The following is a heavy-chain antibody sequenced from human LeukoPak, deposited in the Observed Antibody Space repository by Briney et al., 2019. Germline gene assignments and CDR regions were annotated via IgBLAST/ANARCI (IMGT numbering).Heavy chain of an antibody. Sequence: PGGSLRLSCAASGFTFSSYSMNWVRQAPGKGLEWVSSISSSGSYIYYADSVKGRFTISRDNAKNSLYLQMNSLRAEDTAVYYCARDSSDYGGNSGYWGQGTLVTVSS. D-gene: IGHD4-23*01. CDR1: GFTFSSYS. CDR3: ARDSSDYGGNSGY. J-gene: IGHJ4*02. CDR2: ISSSGSYI. V-gene: IGHV3-21*01.